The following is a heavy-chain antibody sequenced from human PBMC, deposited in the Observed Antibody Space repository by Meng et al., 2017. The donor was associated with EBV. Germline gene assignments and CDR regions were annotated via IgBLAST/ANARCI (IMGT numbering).Heavy chain of an antibody. CDR3: ARGLDYFDY. V-gene: IGHV1-18*01. J-gene: IGHJ4*02. CDR2: ISAYNGIT. CDR1: GYNFTRYG. Sequence: VQLVQPAAELHKPGASVKVVCKASGYNFTRYGISGVRQAPGQGLEWMGWISAYNGITNYAQKLQGRVTMTTDTSTSTAYMELRSLRSDDTAVYYCARGLDYFDYWGQGTLVTVSS.